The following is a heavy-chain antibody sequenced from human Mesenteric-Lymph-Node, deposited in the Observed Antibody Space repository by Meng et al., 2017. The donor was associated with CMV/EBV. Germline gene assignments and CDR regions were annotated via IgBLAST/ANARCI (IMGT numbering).Heavy chain of an antibody. Sequence: IRSGDYYWSWIRQHPGKGLEWIGYIYYSGTTYYNPYLKSRVTMSVDTSKNQFSLNLTSVTAADTAVYYCARAYYSSSWYVALLGFDHWGQGTLITVSS. D-gene: IGHD6-13*01. CDR3: ARAYYSSSWYVALLGFDH. CDR2: IYYSGTT. J-gene: IGHJ5*02. V-gene: IGHV4-31*02. CDR1: IRSGDYY.